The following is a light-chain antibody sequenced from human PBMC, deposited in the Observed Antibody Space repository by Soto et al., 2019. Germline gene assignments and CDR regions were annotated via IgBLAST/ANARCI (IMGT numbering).Light chain of an antibody. J-gene: IGKJ4*01. Sequence: DIEMTQSPSSLSASIGDRVTITCRTSQDIANHLAWFQQKPGKAPKSLISGASSLQSGVPSKFSGSGSGTDFTLTSSSLQPEDFATYYCQQYHSYPVTFGGGTKVEIK. CDR1: QDIANH. V-gene: IGKV1-16*02. CDR3: QQYHSYPVT. CDR2: GAS.